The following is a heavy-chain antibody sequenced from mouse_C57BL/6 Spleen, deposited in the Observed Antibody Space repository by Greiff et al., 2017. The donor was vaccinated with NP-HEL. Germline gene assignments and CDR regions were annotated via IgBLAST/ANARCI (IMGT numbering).Heavy chain of an antibody. Sequence: QVQLQQPGAELVKPGASVKLSCKASGYTFTSYWMQWVKQRPGQGLEWIGEIDPSDSYTNYNQKFKGKATLTVDTSSSTAYMQLSSLTSEDSAVYYCARSPPSSYGSSHDYWGQGTTLTVSS. J-gene: IGHJ2*01. D-gene: IGHD1-1*01. CDR3: ARSPPSSYGSSHDY. V-gene: IGHV1-50*01. CDR2: IDPSDSYT. CDR1: GYTFTSYW.